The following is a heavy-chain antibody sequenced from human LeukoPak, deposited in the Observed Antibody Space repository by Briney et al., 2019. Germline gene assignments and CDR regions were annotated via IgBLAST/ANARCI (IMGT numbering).Heavy chain of an antibody. D-gene: IGHD3-3*01. J-gene: IGHJ4*02. V-gene: IGHV3-23*01. Sequence: GGSLRLSCAASGFTFSSYAMSGGREAPGKGLEWGSAISGSGGSTYYAGSVRGRFTISRDNSKNTLYLQMNSLRAEDTAVYYCAKEFLAWGVFDYWGQGTLVTVSS. CDR2: ISGSGGST. CDR1: GFTFSSYA. CDR3: AKEFLAWGVFDY.